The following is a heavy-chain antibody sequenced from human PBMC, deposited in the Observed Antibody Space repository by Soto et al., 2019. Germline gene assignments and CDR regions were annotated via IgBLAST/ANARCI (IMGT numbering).Heavy chain of an antibody. CDR2: IIPIFGTA. Sequence: ASVKVSFKAFGGTFSSYAISWVRQAPGQGLEWIGGIIPIFGTANCXXKCQGRVXXTADESTSTAXRELSXLISEDTAVYYCARVVSAWWFDPWRQGTLVTVSS. D-gene: IGHD6-25*01. CDR3: ARVVSAWWFDP. J-gene: IGHJ5*02. CDR1: GGTFSSYA. V-gene: IGHV1-69*13.